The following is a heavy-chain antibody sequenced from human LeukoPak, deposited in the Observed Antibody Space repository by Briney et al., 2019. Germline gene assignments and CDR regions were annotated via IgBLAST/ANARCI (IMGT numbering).Heavy chain of an antibody. Sequence: GRSLRLSCAASGFTFNTYAMSWLRQVPGMGPEWVSAITGSGLTYYADSVKGRFTISRDNSKNTLSLQMKSLRAEDTAVYYCAKRDYSDSSTFSPLFQSWGQGTLVTVSS. CDR3: AKRDYSDSSTFSPLFQS. CDR2: ITGSGLT. CDR1: GFTFNTYA. D-gene: IGHD3-22*01. V-gene: IGHV3-23*01. J-gene: IGHJ5*02.